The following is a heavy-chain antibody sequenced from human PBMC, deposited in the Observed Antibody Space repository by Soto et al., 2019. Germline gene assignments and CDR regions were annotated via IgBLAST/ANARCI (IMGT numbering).Heavy chain of an antibody. CDR3: AKSGGYCISTSCPTPRYGMDV. CDR2: ISGSGGST. J-gene: IGHJ6*02. Sequence: GSLRLSCAASGFTFSSYAMSWVRQAPGKGLEWVSAISGSGGSTYYADSVKGRFTISRDNSKNTLYLQMNSLRAEDTAVYYCAKSGGYCISTSCPTPRYGMDVWGQGT. V-gene: IGHV3-23*01. D-gene: IGHD2-2*01. CDR1: GFTFSSYA.